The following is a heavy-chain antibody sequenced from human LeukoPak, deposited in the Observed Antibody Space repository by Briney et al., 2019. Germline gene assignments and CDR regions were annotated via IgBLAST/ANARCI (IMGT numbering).Heavy chain of an antibody. D-gene: IGHD5-18*01. CDR3: TKGTIWLRFDY. V-gene: IGHV3-23*01. Sequence: GRSLRLSCAASGFTFSNYAMSWARQAPGKGLEWVSAISGSGVSTYYADSVKGRFTISRDNSKNTLYLQMNSLRAEDTAVYYCTKGTIWLRFDYWGQGTLVIVSS. J-gene: IGHJ4*02. CDR2: ISGSGVST. CDR1: GFTFSNYA.